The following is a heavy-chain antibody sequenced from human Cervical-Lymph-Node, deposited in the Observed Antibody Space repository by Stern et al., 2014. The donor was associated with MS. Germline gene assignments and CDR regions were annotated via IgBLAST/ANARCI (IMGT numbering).Heavy chain of an antibody. V-gene: IGHV2-70*04. CDR1: GFSLSTTGMR. Sequence: QVTLRESGPALVKPTQTLTLTCTFSGFSLSTTGMRVTWIRQPPGRALEWLAHIDWDDDKFYSTFLKNMLTISKDTSKPPAVPTMPNMDPGDTATYYWARMGGGELFLDSWGQGTLVTVSS. CDR2: IDWDDDK. CDR3: ARMGGGELFLDS. J-gene: IGHJ4*02. D-gene: IGHD1-7*01.